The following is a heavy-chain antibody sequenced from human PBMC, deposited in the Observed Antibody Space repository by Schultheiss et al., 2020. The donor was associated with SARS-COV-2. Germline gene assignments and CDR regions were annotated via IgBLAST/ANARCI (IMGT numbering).Heavy chain of an antibody. CDR1: GYSFTSYW. CDR3: ARRTRYEPNWFDP. D-gene: IGHD2-2*01. Sequence: GESLKISCKGSGYSFTSYWIGWVRQMPGKGLEWMGTIYPGDSETRYSPSFQGHVTFSVDKSISTVYLHWSSLKASDTGIYYCARRTRYEPNWFDPWGQGTLVTVSS. J-gene: IGHJ5*02. V-gene: IGHV5-51*01. CDR2: IYPGDSET.